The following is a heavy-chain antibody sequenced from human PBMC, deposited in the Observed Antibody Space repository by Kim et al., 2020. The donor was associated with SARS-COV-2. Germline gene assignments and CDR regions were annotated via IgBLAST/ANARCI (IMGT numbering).Heavy chain of an antibody. J-gene: IGHJ4*02. CDR2: IYYSGST. D-gene: IGHD3-3*01. CDR3: AGISGITIFGVVITGPFDY. Sequence: SETLSLTCTVSGGSISSGNYYWSWLRQHPGKGLEWIGYIYYSGSTYYNPSLKSRVTITVDTSKNQFSLKLSSVTAADTAVYYCAGISGITIFGVVITGPFDYWGQGTLVTVSS. V-gene: IGHV4-31*03. CDR1: GGSISSGNYY.